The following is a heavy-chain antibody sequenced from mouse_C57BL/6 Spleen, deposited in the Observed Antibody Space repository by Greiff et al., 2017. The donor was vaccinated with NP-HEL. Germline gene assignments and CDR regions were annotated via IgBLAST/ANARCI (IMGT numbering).Heavy chain of an antibody. V-gene: IGHV1-82*01. CDR3: ARGSYYSNYGAMDY. D-gene: IGHD2-5*01. CDR1: GYAFSSSW. Sequence: QVQLQQSGPELVKPGASVKISCKASGYAFSSSWMNWVKQRPGKGLEWIGRIYPGDGDTNYTGKFKGKATLTADKSSSTAYMQLSSLTSEDSAVYFCARGSYYSNYGAMDYWGQGTSVTVSS. J-gene: IGHJ4*01. CDR2: IYPGDGDT.